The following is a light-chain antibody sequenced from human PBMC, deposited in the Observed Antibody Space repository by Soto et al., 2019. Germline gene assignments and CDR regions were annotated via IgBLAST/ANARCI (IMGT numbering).Light chain of an antibody. Sequence: IQMTQSPSTLSASVGDRVTITCRASQSISGSLAWYQQKPGKAPKLLIYKASSLESGVPSRFSGSGSGAEFTLTVSSLQPDDFATYYCQQYFSFWTFGQGTKVDIK. J-gene: IGKJ1*01. V-gene: IGKV1-5*03. CDR3: QQYFSFWT. CDR1: QSISGS. CDR2: KAS.